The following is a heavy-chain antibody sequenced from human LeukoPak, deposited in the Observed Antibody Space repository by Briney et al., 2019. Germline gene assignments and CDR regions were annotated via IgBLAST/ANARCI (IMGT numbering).Heavy chain of an antibody. V-gene: IGHV3-9*01. CDR1: GFTFDDYA. J-gene: IGHJ4*02. CDR2: ISWNSGSI. D-gene: IGHD5-24*01. CDR3: AKDKDDDGPLKIFDY. Sequence: GGSLRLSCAASGFTFDDYAMHWVRQAPGKGLEWVSGISWNSGSIGYADSVKGRFTISRDNAKNSLYLQMNSLRAEDTALYYCAKDKDDDGPLKIFDYWGQGTLVTVSS.